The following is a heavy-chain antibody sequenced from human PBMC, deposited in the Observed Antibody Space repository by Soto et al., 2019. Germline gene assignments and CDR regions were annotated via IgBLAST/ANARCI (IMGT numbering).Heavy chain of an antibody. CDR1: GYTFTSYG. D-gene: IGHD6-13*01. CDR3: ARNRRVGIAAAGTGWFDP. J-gene: IGHJ5*02. CDR2: ISAYNGNT. V-gene: IGHV1-18*04. Sequence: QVQLVQSGAEVKKPGASVKVSCKASGYTFTSYGISWVRQAPGQGLEWMGWISAYNGNTNYAQKLQGRVTMTTDTSTSTAYMELRSLGSDDTAVYYCARNRRVGIAAAGTGWFDPWGQGTLVTVSS.